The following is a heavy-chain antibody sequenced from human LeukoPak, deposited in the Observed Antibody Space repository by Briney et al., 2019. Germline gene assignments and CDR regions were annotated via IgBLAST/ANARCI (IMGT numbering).Heavy chain of an antibody. Sequence: GGSLRLSCAASGFTFSSYAMHWVRQAPGKGLEWVAVISYDGSNKYYADSVKGRFTISRDNSKSTLYLQMNSLRAEDTAVYYCARDPWRETPYSLDWFDPWGQGTLVTVSS. CDR3: ARDPWRETPYSLDWFDP. V-gene: IGHV3-30*04. CDR2: ISYDGSNK. D-gene: IGHD6-13*01. J-gene: IGHJ5*02. CDR1: GFTFSSYA.